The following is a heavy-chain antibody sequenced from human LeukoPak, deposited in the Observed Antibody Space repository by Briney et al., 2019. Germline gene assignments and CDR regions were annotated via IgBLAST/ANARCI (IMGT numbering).Heavy chain of an antibody. CDR2: ISSSRSYI. Sequence: GGSLRLSCAASGFTFSSYSMNWVRQAPGKGLEWVSSISSSRSYIYYAGSVKGRFTISRDNAKNSLYLQMNSLRAEDTAVYYCASIRASYFDYWGQGTLVTVSA. CDR1: GFTFSSYS. V-gene: IGHV3-21*01. D-gene: IGHD2-2*02. CDR3: ASIRASYFDY. J-gene: IGHJ4*02.